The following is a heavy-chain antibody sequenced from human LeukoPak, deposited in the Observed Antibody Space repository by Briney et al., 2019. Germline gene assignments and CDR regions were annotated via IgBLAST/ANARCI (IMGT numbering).Heavy chain of an antibody. Sequence: PGGSLRLSCAASGFTVSSNYMSWVRQAPGKGLEWVSVIYSGGSTYYAASVRGRFTISRDNSKNTMYLQMNSLRSEDTAVYYCARGAGGNIAARNFDYWGQGTLVTVSS. D-gene: IGHD6-6*01. CDR3: ARGAGGNIAARNFDY. CDR1: GFTVSSNY. J-gene: IGHJ4*02. V-gene: IGHV3-53*05. CDR2: IYSGGST.